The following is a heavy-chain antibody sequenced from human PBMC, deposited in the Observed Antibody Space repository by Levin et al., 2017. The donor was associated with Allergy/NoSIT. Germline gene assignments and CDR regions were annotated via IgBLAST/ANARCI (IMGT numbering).Heavy chain of an antibody. D-gene: IGHD2-2*01. Sequence: GGSLRLSCAASGFTFNSYSMSWVRQAPGKGLEWVSFISSTSSDIYYADSVKGRFTISRDNAKNSLYLQMNSLRAEDTAVYYCASDLPAATSWGQGTLVTVSS. CDR3: ASDLPAATS. V-gene: IGHV3-21*01. CDR1: GFTFNSYS. J-gene: IGHJ4*02. CDR2: ISSTSSDI.